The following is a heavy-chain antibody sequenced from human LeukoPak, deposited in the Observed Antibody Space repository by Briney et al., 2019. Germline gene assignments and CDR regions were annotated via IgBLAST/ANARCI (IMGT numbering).Heavy chain of an antibody. CDR3: ARGGGAAAAHNWFDP. J-gene: IGHJ5*02. CDR1: GFTFSSHW. CDR2: INSDGSTT. V-gene: IGHV3-74*01. D-gene: IGHD6-13*01. Sequence: GGSLRLSCAASGFTFSSHWMHWVRQAPGKGLVWVSRINSDGSTTSYADSVRGRFTISRDNAKNTLYLQMNSLTAEDTAVYYCARGGGAAAAHNWFDPWGQGTLVTVSS.